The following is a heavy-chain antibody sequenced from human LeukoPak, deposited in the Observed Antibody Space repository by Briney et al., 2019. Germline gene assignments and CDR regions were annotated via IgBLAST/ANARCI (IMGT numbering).Heavy chain of an antibody. Sequence: GGSLRLSCAASGFTFGSYSMTWVRQAPGKGLEWLSSFTSRSRNIYYADSVKGRFTISRDNAKNLLYLQMNSLRAEDTAIYYCARENSGIAATDIIDSWGQGTLVTVSS. V-gene: IGHV3-21*06. D-gene: IGHD6-13*01. J-gene: IGHJ4*02. CDR2: FTSRSRNI. CDR3: ARENSGIAATDIIDS. CDR1: GFTFGSYS.